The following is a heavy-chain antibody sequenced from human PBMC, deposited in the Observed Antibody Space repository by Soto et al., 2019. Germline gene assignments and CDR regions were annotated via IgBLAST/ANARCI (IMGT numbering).Heavy chain of an antibody. CDR2: ISGSGGST. Sequence: GGSLRLSCAASGFTFSSYAMSWVRQAPGKGLEWVSAISGSGGSTYYADSVKGRFTISRDNSKNTLYLQMNSLRAEDTAVYYCAKSCGVVVVVAATGFLDYWGQGTLVTVSS. V-gene: IGHV3-23*01. D-gene: IGHD2-15*01. CDR1: GFTFSSYA. J-gene: IGHJ4*02. CDR3: AKSCGVVVVVAATGFLDY.